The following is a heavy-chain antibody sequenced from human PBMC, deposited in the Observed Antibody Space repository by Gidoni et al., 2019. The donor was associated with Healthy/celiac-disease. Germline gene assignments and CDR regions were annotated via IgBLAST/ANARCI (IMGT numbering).Heavy chain of an antibody. CDR3: ARGEMRLRLWFLDY. CDR1: GGSFSSYA. CDR2: IIPIFGTA. V-gene: IGHV1-69*01. J-gene: IGHJ4*02. Sequence: VQLVQSGAEVKKPRSSVKVSCQASGGSFSSYAISWVRQAPGQGLEWMGGIIPIFGTANYAQKYQGRVTITADESTSTAYMELSSLRSEDTAVYYCARGEMRLRLWFLDYWGQGTLVTVSS. D-gene: IGHD3-10*01.